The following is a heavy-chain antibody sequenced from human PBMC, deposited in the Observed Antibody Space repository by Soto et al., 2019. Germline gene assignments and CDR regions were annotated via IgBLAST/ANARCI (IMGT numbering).Heavy chain of an antibody. J-gene: IGHJ4*02. CDR2: ISYDGSNK. CDR3: VLWTPYYFDY. D-gene: IGHD3-10*01. CDR1: GFTFSSYA. Sequence: GGSLRLSCAASGFTFSSYAMHWVRQAPGKGLEWVAVISYDGSNKYYADSVKGRFTISRDNSKNTLYLQMNSLRAEDTAVYYCVLWTPYYFDYWGQGTLVTVSS. V-gene: IGHV3-30-3*01.